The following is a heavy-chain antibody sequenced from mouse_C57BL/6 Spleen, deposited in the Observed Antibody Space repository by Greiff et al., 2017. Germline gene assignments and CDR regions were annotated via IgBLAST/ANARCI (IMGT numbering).Heavy chain of an antibody. CDR3: ARGYDYDGYFDV. CDR2: ISYDGSN. D-gene: IGHD2-4*01. V-gene: IGHV3-6*01. J-gene: IGHJ1*03. CDR1: GYSITSGYY. Sequence: DVKLQESGPGLVKPSQSLSLTCSVTGYSITSGYYWNWIRQFPGNKLEWMGYISYDGSNNYNPSLKNRISITRDTSKNQFFLKLNSVTTEDTATYYCARGYDYDGYFDVWGTGTTVTVSS.